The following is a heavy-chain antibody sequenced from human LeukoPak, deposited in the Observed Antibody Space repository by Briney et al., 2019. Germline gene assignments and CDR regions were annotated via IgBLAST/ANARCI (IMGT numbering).Heavy chain of an antibody. CDR1: GYTFTGYY. CDR2: INPNSGGT. J-gene: IGHJ4*02. V-gene: IGHV1-2*02. CDR3: ARATLIPEYYYDSCGYLVV. D-gene: IGHD3-22*01. Sequence: ASVKVSCKASGYTFTGYYMHWVRQAPGQGLEWMGWINPNSGGTNYAQKFQGKVTMTRDTSISTAYMELSRLRSDDTAVYYCARATLIPEYYYDSCGYLVVWVQGTLVTVSS.